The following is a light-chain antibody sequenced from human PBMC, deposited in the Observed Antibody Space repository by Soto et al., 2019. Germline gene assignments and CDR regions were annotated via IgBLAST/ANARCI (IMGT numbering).Light chain of an antibody. Sequence: DIQMTQSPSSLSASVGDRVTITCQASQDISNYLNWYQQKPGKAPKLLIYDASNLETGVPSRFSGSGSGIDFTFTISSLQPEDIATYYCQQYDNPPFTFGPGTKVDIK. CDR1: QDISNY. J-gene: IGKJ3*01. CDR2: DAS. CDR3: QQYDNPPFT. V-gene: IGKV1-33*01.